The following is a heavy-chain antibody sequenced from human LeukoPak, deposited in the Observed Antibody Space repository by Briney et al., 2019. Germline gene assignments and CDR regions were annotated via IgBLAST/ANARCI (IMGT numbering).Heavy chain of an antibody. CDR2: ISYSGST. Sequence: ETLSLNCPVSGGAFSSGTRYWWRWIRQPPGEGLEWIGSISYSGSTSYNPSLQSRVTIHVDMANNQFSLKLRSVTAADTSVYYCARHADSGFGELAFDLWGQGPMDSVSS. J-gene: IGHJ4*02. V-gene: IGHV4-39*01. CDR3: ARHADSGFGELAFDL. D-gene: IGHD3-10*01. CDR1: GGAFSSGTRY.